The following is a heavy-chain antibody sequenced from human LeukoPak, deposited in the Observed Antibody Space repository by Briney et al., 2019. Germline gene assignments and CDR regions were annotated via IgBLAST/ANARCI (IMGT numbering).Heavy chain of an antibody. CDR1: GGSISSYY. D-gene: IGHD4-17*01. Sequence: SETLSLTCTVYGGSISSYYWSWIRQPPGKGLEWVGYIYYNGRTNYNPSLQSRVNLSVVKSKNQFALKLTSVTAAGTAVHFWARDYYGDKNPSWGQGTLVTVSS. CDR3: ARDYYGDKNPS. CDR2: IYYNGRT. V-gene: IGHV4-59*01. J-gene: IGHJ5*02.